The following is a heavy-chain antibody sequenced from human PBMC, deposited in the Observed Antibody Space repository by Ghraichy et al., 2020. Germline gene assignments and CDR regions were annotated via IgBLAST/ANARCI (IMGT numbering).Heavy chain of an antibody. Sequence: SETLSLTCTVSGVSVSRYYWSWIRQPAGKELEWIGRIYSTGSTNSNPSLKSRVTMSIDTSENQFSLKLRSMTAADTAVYYCAASGYYGHFLDYWGQGTLVTVSS. CDR3: AASGYYGHFLDY. J-gene: IGHJ4*02. V-gene: IGHV4-4*07. D-gene: IGHD3-22*01. CDR2: IYSTGST. CDR1: GVSVSRYY.